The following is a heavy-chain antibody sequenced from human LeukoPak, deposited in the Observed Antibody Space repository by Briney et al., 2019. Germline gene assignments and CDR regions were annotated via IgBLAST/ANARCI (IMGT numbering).Heavy chain of an antibody. Sequence: ASVKVSCKVSGYTLTELSMHWVRQAPGKGLEWMGGFDPEDGETIYAQKFQGRVTMTEDTSTDTAYMELSSLRSEDTAVYYCATDDSSSWFISFDYWGQGTLVTVSS. CDR1: GYTLTELS. CDR2: FDPEDGET. V-gene: IGHV1-24*01. J-gene: IGHJ4*02. CDR3: ATDDSSSWFISFDY. D-gene: IGHD6-13*01.